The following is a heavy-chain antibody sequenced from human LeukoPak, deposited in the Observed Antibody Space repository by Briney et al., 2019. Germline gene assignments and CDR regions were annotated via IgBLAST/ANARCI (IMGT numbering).Heavy chain of an antibody. Sequence: GGSLRLSCAASGFTFSNAWMSWVRQAPGKGLEWVGRIKSKTDGGTTDYAAPVKGRFTISRDDSKNALYLQMNSLRAEDTAVYYCARQGSNWAQRRDAFDIWGQGTMVTVSS. V-gene: IGHV3-15*01. J-gene: IGHJ3*02. CDR3: ARQGSNWAQRRDAFDI. D-gene: IGHD7-27*01. CDR2: IKSKTDGGTT. CDR1: GFTFSNAW.